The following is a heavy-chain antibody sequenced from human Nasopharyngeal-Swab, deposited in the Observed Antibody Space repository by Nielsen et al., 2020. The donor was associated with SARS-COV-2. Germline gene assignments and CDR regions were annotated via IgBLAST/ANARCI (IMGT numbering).Heavy chain of an antibody. D-gene: IGHD2-2*01. V-gene: IGHV3-11*01. Sequence: GESLKISCAASKFTFSDYYMSWFRQAPGKGLEWVSYITSSGSSVYYADSVKGRFTISRDNAKNSLYLQMNSLRAEDTAVYYCARDPTSIPSYGMDVWGQGTTVTVSS. J-gene: IGHJ6*02. CDR3: ARDPTSIPSYGMDV. CDR2: ITSSGSSV. CDR1: KFTFSDYY.